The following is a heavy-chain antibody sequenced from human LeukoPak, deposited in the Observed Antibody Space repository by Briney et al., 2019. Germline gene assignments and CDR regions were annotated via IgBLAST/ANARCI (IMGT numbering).Heavy chain of an antibody. CDR3: ASSIAVAGSADYFDY. V-gene: IGHV1-18*04. Sequence: ASVKVSCKASGYTFTSYGISWVRQAPGQGLEWMGWISAYNGNINYAQKLQGRVTMTTDTSTSTAYMELRSLRSDDTAVYYCASSIAVAGSADYFDYWGQGTLVTVSS. D-gene: IGHD6-19*01. CDR2: ISAYNGNI. J-gene: IGHJ4*02. CDR1: GYTFTSYG.